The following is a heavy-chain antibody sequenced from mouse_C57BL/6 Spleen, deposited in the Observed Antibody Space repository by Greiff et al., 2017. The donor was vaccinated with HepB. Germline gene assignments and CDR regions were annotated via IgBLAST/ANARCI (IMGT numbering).Heavy chain of an antibody. CDR2: INPSSGYT. V-gene: IGHV1-7*01. Sequence: VQLQQSGAELAKPGASVKLSCKASGYTFTSYWMHWVKQRPGQGLEWIGYINPSSGYTKYNQKFKDKATLTADKSSGTAYMQLSSLTYEDSAVYYCARHYDYDELRYFDVWGTGTTVTVSS. J-gene: IGHJ1*03. CDR1: GYTFTSYW. CDR3: ARHYDYDELRYFDV. D-gene: IGHD2-4*01.